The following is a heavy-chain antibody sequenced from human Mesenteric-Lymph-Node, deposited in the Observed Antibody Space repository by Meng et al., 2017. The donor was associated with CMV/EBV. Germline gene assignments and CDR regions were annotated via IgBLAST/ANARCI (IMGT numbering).Heavy chain of an antibody. Sequence: GESLKISCAASGFDFSAYGMHWVRQAPGKGLEWVAFVRYDGSLKFYVDSVKGRFTISRDSSENTLYLQMNSLRAEDTAVYYCASNMRIQLWFAPQLDSNYYGMDVWGQGTTVTVSS. D-gene: IGHD5-18*01. CDR1: GFDFSAYG. CDR2: VRYDGSLK. V-gene: IGHV3-30*02. CDR3: ASNMRIQLWFAPQLDSNYYGMDV. J-gene: IGHJ6*02.